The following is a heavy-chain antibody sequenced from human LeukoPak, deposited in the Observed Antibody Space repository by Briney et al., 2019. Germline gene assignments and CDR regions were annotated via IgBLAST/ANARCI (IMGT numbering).Heavy chain of an antibody. J-gene: IGHJ4*02. CDR1: GYTLTGYY. CDR2: VSAYNGNT. CDR3: ARGPQEMAIIFPDFDY. Sequence: GASVKVSCKASGYTLTGYYMHWVRQAPGQGLEWMGWVSAYNGNTNYAQSLQGRVTMTTDTSTSTAYMELRSLRSDDTAVYYCARGPQEMAIIFPDFDYWGQGTLVTVSS. D-gene: IGHD5-24*01. V-gene: IGHV1-18*04.